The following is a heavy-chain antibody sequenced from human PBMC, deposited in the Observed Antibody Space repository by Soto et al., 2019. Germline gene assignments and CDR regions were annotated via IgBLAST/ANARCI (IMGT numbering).Heavy chain of an antibody. CDR1: GGSINSDDSY. D-gene: IGHD5-18*01. V-gene: IGHV4-31*03. CDR2: IYYNGNT. J-gene: IGHJ4*02. Sequence: QVQLQESGPGLVKPSQTLSLTCSVSGGSINSDDSYWSWIRHHPGKGLECIGYIYYNGNTYYNPSLRGRVTISVDTSKNQFSLKLTSVTAADTAVYYCARGVDTAKSGFWGRGTQVTVSS. CDR3: ARGVDTAKSGF.